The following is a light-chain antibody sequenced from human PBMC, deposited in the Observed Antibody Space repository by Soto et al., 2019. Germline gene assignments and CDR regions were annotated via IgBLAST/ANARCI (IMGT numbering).Light chain of an antibody. Sequence: IPMTQSPSTLSGSVGDRVTITCRASQTISSWLAWYQQKPWKAPKLRIYKASTVKSGVPSRFSGSGSGTEFTRTISRLQLDDFATYDCKHYKSDSKAFGQGSKVDSK. CDR2: KAS. CDR1: QTISSW. V-gene: IGKV1-5*03. CDR3: KHYKSDSKA. J-gene: IGKJ1*01.